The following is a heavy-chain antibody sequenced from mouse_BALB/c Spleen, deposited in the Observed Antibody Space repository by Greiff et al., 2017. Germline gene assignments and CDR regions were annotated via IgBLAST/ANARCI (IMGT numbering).Heavy chain of an antibody. CDR1: GFSLTSYG. D-gene: IGHD2-14*01. V-gene: IGHV2-9*02. J-gene: IGHJ3*01. CDR3: ARERSTTGVWFAY. CDR2: IWAGGST. Sequence: VQGVESGPGLVAPSQSLSITCTVSGFSLTSYGVHWVRQPPGKGLEWLGVIWAGGSTNYNSALMSRLSISKDNSKSQVFLKMNSLQTDDTAMYSCARERSTTGVWFAYRGEGSLGTVSA.